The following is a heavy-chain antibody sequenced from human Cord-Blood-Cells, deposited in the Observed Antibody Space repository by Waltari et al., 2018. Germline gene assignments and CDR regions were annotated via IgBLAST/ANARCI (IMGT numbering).Heavy chain of an antibody. CDR2: IKQDGSEK. Sequence: EVQLVESGGGLVQPGGSLRLSCAASGFTFSSSWMSWVRQAPGKGLEWVANIKQDGSEKYYVDSVKGRFTISRDNAKNSLYLQMNSLRAEDTAVYYCARVGGSSWSDAFDIWGQGTMVTVSS. D-gene: IGHD6-13*01. CDR3: ARVGGSSWSDAFDI. J-gene: IGHJ3*02. CDR1: GFTFSSSW. V-gene: IGHV3-7*01.